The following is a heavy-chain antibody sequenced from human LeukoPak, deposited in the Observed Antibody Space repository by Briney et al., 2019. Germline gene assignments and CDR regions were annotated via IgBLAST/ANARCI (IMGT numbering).Heavy chain of an antibody. J-gene: IGHJ4*02. CDR2: IYPNSGAT. CDR1: GYTFTGYY. CDR3: GTLLSNGPFDY. V-gene: IGHV1-2*02. Sequence: ASVKVSCKASGYTFTGYYIHWVRQAPGQGLEWMGYIYPNSGATKCAQKFQGRVTMTRDTSISTAYMELSGLGSDDTAVYYCGTLLSNGPFDYWGQGSLVTVSS.